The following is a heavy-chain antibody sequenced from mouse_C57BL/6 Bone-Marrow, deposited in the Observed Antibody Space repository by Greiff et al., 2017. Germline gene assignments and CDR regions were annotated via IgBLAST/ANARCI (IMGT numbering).Heavy chain of an antibody. CDR1: GFTFSDYG. CDR3: ARRDSGFAY. V-gene: IGHV5-15*01. CDR2: ISNLAYSI. D-gene: IGHD2-12*01. J-gene: IGHJ3*01. Sequence: EVQGVESGGGLVQPGGSLKLSCAASGFTFSDYGMAWVRQAPRKGPAWVAFISNLAYSIYYADTVTGRFTISRENAKNTLYLEMSSLRSEDTAMYYCARRDSGFAYWGQGTLVTVSA.